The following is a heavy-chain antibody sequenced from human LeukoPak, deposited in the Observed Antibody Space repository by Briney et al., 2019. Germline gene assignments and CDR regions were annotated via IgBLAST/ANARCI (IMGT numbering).Heavy chain of an antibody. V-gene: IGHV4-39*07. D-gene: IGHD6-13*01. CDR2: IYYSGST. CDR3: ASLRQQLVSHYYMDV. Sequence: PSETLSLTCTVSGGSIISSSYYWGWIRQPPGKGLEWIGSIYYSGSTYYNPSLKSRVTISVDTSKNQFSLKLSSMTAADTAVYYCASLRQQLVSHYYMDVWGKGTTVTVSS. CDR1: GGSIISSSYY. J-gene: IGHJ6*03.